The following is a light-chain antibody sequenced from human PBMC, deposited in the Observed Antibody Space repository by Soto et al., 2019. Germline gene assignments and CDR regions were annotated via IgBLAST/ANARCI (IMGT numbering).Light chain of an antibody. J-gene: IGLJ2*01. CDR2: DVN. CDR3: TSWTTSTTMI. Sequence: QSVLTQPASASGSPGQSITISCTGTRSDIGAYNFVSWYQQHPGAVPKLILYDVNVRPSGVSNRFSGSKSGNTASLTISGLQAEDEADYYCTSWTTSTTMIFGGGTKLTVL. CDR1: RSDIGAYNF. V-gene: IGLV2-14*03.